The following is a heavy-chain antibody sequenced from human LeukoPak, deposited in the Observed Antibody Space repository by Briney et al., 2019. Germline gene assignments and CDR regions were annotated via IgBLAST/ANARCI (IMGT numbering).Heavy chain of an antibody. CDR1: GFTFSSYG. Sequence: GSLRLSCAASGFTFSSYGMHWVRQAPGKGLEWVAVISYDGSNKYYADSVKGRFTISRDNSKNTLYLQMNSLRAEDTAVYYCAKKDTYYYDSSGYYPLGYWGQGTLVTVSS. V-gene: IGHV3-30*18. CDR3: AKKDTYYYDSSGYYPLGY. J-gene: IGHJ4*02. CDR2: ISYDGSNK. D-gene: IGHD3-22*01.